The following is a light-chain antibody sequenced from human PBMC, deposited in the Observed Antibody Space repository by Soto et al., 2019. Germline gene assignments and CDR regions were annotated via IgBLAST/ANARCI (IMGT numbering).Light chain of an antibody. CDR2: AAS. J-gene: IGKJ4*01. CDR3: QQRSNWHRLT. Sequence: EILLTQSPATLSLSPGERATLSCRASQSVSSYLAWYQQIPGQSPMPLIYAASTRANGSPPTFSGSGCGTAFSLPPRSLEPEDFAVYYCQQRSNWHRLTFGGGTKVDIK. V-gene: IGKV3-11*01. CDR1: QSVSSY.